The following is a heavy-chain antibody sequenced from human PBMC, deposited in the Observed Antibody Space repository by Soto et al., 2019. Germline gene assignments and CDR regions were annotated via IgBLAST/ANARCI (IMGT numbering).Heavy chain of an antibody. D-gene: IGHD3-10*01. CDR1: GFSFKNYA. CDR2: ISHNDEPKI. J-gene: IGHJ4*01. CDR3: ARGVRAETYYNAFDY. Sequence: QVQLVESGGGVVQPGSSLRLSCAASGFSFKNYAFHWVRQAPGKGLEWVALISHNDEPKIFYAGSVQGRFTISRDNFKNTVYLQMNSLRDEDTAVYHCARGVRAETYYNAFDYWGQGTQVTVSS. V-gene: IGHV3-30-3*01.